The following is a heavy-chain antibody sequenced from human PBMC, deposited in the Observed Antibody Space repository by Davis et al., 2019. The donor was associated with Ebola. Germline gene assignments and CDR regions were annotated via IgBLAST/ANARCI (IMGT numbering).Heavy chain of an antibody. Sequence: SETLSLTCAVYGGSFSGYYWSWIRQPPGKGLEWIGEINHSGSTNYNPSLKSRVTISVDTSKNQFSLKLSSVTAADTAVYYCARGGPYYDILTGDAGFDPWGQGTLVTVSS. CDR1: GGSFSGYY. J-gene: IGHJ5*02. D-gene: IGHD3-9*01. V-gene: IGHV4-34*01. CDR2: INHSGST. CDR3: ARGGPYYDILTGDAGFDP.